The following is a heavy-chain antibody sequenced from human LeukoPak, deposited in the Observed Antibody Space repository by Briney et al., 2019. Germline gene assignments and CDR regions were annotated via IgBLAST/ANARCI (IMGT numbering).Heavy chain of an antibody. V-gene: IGHV3-30*18. J-gene: IGHJ6*02. CDR1: GITLSNYG. Sequence: GGSLRLSCAVSGITLSNYGMSWVRQAPGKGLEWVAAISSDGSSKYYAGSVRGRSTISRDKSNNTVSLQMSSLRPEDTAVYYCAKGSGGSCYSSGDVWGQGTTVTVSS. CDR3: AKGSGGSCYSSGDV. CDR2: ISSDGSSK. D-gene: IGHD2-15*01.